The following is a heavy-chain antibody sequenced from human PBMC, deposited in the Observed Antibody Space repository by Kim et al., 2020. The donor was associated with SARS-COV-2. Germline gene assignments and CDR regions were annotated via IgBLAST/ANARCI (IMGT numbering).Heavy chain of an antibody. CDR1: GYTFTSYY. CDR2: INPSGGST. V-gene: IGHV1-46*01. Sequence: ASVKVSCKASGYTFTSYYMHWVRQAPGQGLEWMGIINPSGGSTSYAQKFQGRVTMTRDTSTSTVYMELSSLRSEDTAVYYCARDRGGYDSSGYYPDYWGQGTLVTVSS. CDR3: ARDRGGYDSSGYYPDY. D-gene: IGHD3-22*01. J-gene: IGHJ4*02.